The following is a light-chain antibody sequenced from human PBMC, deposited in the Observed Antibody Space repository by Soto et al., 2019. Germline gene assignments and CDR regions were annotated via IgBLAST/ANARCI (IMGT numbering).Light chain of an antibody. Sequence: EIVMTPSPAILSVSPGEGATLSCRASQSVNSNLAWYQQRPGQAPRLLIYDASTRATGIPTRFSGSGSGTEFTLSIGSLQSEDFAVYYCQEYNNWPPRSFGQGTKVDIK. J-gene: IGKJ1*01. CDR1: QSVNSN. V-gene: IGKV3-15*01. CDR2: DAS. CDR3: QEYNNWPPRS.